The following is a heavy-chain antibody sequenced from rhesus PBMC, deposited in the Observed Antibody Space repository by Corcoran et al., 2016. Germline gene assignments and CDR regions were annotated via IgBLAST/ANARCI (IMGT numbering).Heavy chain of an antibody. V-gene: IGHV6-1*01. Sequence: QVQLQESGPGLVKPSQTLSLTCAISGDRVSTNSASWNWIRQSPSRGLEWLGRTDYRPKWYNDYAQSVQNRITINPDTSKNRCSLQRNSVTPEDMALYYCARYIDSWNSYCDYWGQGVLVTVSS. CDR3: ARYIDSWNSYCDY. CDR2: TDYRPKWYN. CDR1: GDRVSTNSAS. D-gene: IGHD6-25*01. J-gene: IGHJ4*01.